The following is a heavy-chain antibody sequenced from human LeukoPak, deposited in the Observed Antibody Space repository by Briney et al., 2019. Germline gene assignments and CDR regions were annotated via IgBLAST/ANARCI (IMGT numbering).Heavy chain of an antibody. CDR3: AILGYYFDTSGYEDFDL. Sequence: ASVKVSCKTSGYTFTNFGINWVRQAPGQGLEWMGWISTYNGNTNYAQKLQGRVTMTTDTSTSTAYMELRSLRSDDTAVYYCAILGYYFDTSGYEDFDLWGQGTLVTVSS. V-gene: IGHV1-18*01. D-gene: IGHD3-22*01. CDR2: ISTYNGNT. CDR1: GYTFTNFG. J-gene: IGHJ4*02.